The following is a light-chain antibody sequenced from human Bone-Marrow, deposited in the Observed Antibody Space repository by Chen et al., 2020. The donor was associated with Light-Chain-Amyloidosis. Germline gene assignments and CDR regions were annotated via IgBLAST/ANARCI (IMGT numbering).Light chain of an antibody. CDR3: QSADSSGTYEVI. Sequence: SYKLTKPPSVPVSPGQTAGTPCSGDDLPTKYAYCYPKKPGQAPVLVIHRDTERPSGISERFSGSSSGTTATLTISGVQAEDEADYHCQSADSSGTYEVIFGGGTKLTVL. CDR2: RDT. V-gene: IGLV3-25*03. CDR1: DLPTKY. J-gene: IGLJ2*01.